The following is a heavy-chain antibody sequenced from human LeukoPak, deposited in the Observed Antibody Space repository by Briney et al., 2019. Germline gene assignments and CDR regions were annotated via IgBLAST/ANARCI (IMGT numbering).Heavy chain of an antibody. CDR3: SSDIVVVAADDAFDI. CDR1: GFTFSSYS. V-gene: IGHV3-48*04. Sequence: GGSLRLSCAASGFTFSSYSMSWVRQAPGKGLEWVSYISSSSSIIYYADSVKGRFTISRDNAKNTLYLQMNSLRAEDTAVYYCSSDIVVVAADDAFDIWGQGTMVTVSS. J-gene: IGHJ3*02. D-gene: IGHD2-15*01. CDR2: ISSSSSII.